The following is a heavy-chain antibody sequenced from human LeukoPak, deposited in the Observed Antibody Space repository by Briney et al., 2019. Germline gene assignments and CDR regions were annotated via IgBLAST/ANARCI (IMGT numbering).Heavy chain of an antibody. D-gene: IGHD2-15*01. CDR2: IYTHNGDT. J-gene: IGHJ4*02. V-gene: IGHV1-3*04. CDR1: GYTFTRNA. CDR3: GRGGSSGVDY. Sequence: ASVKVSCKTSGYTFTRNAVHWVRQAPGQRLEWMGYIYTHNGDTKYSQKFQGRVTLTRDTSASTVYVELSSLTSEDTAVYYCGRGGSSGVDYWGQGILVTVSS.